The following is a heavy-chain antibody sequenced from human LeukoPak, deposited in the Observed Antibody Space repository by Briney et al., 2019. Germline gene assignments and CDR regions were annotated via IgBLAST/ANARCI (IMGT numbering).Heavy chain of an antibody. V-gene: IGHV3-33*01. CDR3: ARGGRTTIIDY. CDR2: AWNNGRDN. D-gene: IGHD5-12*01. CDR1: GFSFTGFG. Sequence: GGSLRLSCATSGFSFTGFGFHWVRQAPGKGLEWVAVAWNNGRDNDYADSVRGRFTVSRDNSKNTVYLEGNNLRAADTAVYYCARGGRTTIIDYWGQGTLVTVSS. J-gene: IGHJ4*02.